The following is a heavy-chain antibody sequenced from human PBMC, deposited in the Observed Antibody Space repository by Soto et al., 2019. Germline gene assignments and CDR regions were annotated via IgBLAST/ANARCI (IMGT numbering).Heavy chain of an antibody. D-gene: IGHD6-13*01. J-gene: IGHJ4*02. CDR2: IYYSGST. Sequence: SETLSLTCTVSGGSISSYYWSWIRQPPGKGLEWIGYIYYSGSTNYNPSLKSRVTISVDTSKNQFSLKLSSVTAADTAVYYCARRKISSSWYSYYFDYWGQGTLVTVS. CDR1: GGSISSYY. CDR3: ARRKISSSWYSYYFDY. V-gene: IGHV4-59*08.